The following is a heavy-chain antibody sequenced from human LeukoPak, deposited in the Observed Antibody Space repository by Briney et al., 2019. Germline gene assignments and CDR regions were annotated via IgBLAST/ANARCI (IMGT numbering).Heavy chain of an antibody. D-gene: IGHD3-10*01. J-gene: IGHJ5*02. CDR3: ARGGTVYYGSGNWFDP. Sequence: PETLSLTCAVYGGSFSGYYWSWIRQPPGKGLEWIGEINHSGSTNYNPSLKSRVTISVDTSKNQFSLKLSSVTAADTAVYYCARGGTVYYGSGNWFDPWGQGTLVTVSS. CDR2: INHSGST. CDR1: GGSFSGYY. V-gene: IGHV4-34*01.